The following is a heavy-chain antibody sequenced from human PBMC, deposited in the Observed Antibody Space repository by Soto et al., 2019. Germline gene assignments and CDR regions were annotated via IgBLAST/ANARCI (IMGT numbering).Heavy chain of an antibody. CDR3: AKDYYYDSTGLFFDA. J-gene: IGHJ4*02. CDR1: GFSLCRYA. D-gene: IGHD3-22*01. Sequence: EVQLLESGGALVQPGGSLRLSCEASGFSLCRYAMSWVRQAPGKGLEWISVISASGSSVSYADSVKGRFTISKDNSENTLFLQVNSLRVEETAVYYCAKDYYYDSTGLFFDAWGQGTLVTVSS. V-gene: IGHV3-23*01. CDR2: ISASGSSV.